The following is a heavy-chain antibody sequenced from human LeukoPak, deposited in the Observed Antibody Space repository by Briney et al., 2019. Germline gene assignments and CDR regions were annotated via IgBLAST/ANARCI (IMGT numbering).Heavy chain of an antibody. CDR1: GYTFTGYY. Sequence: ASEKVSCKASGYTFTGYYMHWVRQAPEQGLEWMGWINPNSGGTNYAQKFQGRVTMTRDTPISTAYMELSRLRSDDTAVYYCARGGAYYYDSSDYFRQFDYWGQGTLVTVSS. J-gene: IGHJ4*02. V-gene: IGHV1-2*02. CDR3: ARGGAYYYDSSDYFRQFDY. CDR2: INPNSGGT. D-gene: IGHD3-22*01.